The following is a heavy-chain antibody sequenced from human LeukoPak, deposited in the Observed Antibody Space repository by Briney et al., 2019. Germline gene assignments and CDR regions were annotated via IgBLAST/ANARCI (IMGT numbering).Heavy chain of an antibody. CDR1: GGSISNYY. CDR2: IYNSVRT. Sequence: PSETLSLTCSVSGGSISNYYWSWIRQTPGKGLEWIGYIYNSVRTNYNPSLRSRVTISADTSKNQFYLKLTSVTAADTAVYYCARGYFYWGQGTLVTVSS. V-gene: IGHV4-59*01. J-gene: IGHJ4*02. D-gene: IGHD1-1*01. CDR3: ARGYFY.